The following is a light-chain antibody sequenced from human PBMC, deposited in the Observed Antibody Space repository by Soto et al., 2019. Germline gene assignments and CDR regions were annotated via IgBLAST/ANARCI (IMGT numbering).Light chain of an antibody. J-gene: IGKJ1*01. Sequence: AIQMTQSPSSLSASAGDRVTITCRASQDIGTYLVWYQHKPGKAPNLLIYSASTLHSGGPSRFSGSGSGTVFTLTISSLQSEDSATYYCQQYFKWRTFGQGTKVDVK. CDR1: QDIGTY. CDR3: QQYFKWRT. V-gene: IGKV1-8*01. CDR2: SAS.